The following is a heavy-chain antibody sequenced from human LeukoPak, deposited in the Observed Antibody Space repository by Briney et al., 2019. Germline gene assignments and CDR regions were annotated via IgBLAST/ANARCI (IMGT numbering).Heavy chain of an antibody. Sequence: ASVKVSCKASGYTFTSYGISWVRQAPGQGLEWMGWISAYNGNTNYAQKLQGRVTMTTDTSTSTAYMELRSLRSDDTAVYYCAREIAARPGYYYYYYGMDVWGQGTTVTVSS. D-gene: IGHD6-6*01. CDR2: ISAYNGNT. V-gene: IGHV1-18*01. J-gene: IGHJ6*02. CDR3: AREIAARPGYYYYYYGMDV. CDR1: GYTFTSYG.